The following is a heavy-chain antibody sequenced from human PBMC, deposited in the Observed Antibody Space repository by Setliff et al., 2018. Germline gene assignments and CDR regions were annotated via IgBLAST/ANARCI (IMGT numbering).Heavy chain of an antibody. Sequence: GASVKVSCKASGYTFTSYGVSWVRQAPRQGLEWMGWISAYNGNINYAQKFQGRVTMTTDTYTSTANMELRSLRSDDTAVYYCVRAPPTVVIPPGRAFFDPWGQGTLVTVSS. J-gene: IGHJ5*02. CDR1: GYTFTSYG. CDR2: ISAYNGNI. V-gene: IGHV1-18*01. CDR3: VRAPPTVVIPPGRAFFDP. D-gene: IGHD2-2*01.